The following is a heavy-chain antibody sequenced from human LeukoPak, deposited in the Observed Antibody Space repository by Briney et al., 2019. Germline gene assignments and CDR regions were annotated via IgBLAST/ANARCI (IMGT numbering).Heavy chain of an antibody. D-gene: IGHD6-13*01. CDR1: GITFSNYN. CDR3: ARDSSHAFDI. CDR2: ITSSSSYT. V-gene: IGHV3-21*01. J-gene: IGHJ3*02. Sequence: GGSLRLSCAAPGITFSNYNMNWVRQAPGKGLEWISSITSSSSYTFYADSVKGRFTISRDNAKNSLYLQMNSLRVEDTAVYYCARDSSHAFDIWGQGTMVTVSS.